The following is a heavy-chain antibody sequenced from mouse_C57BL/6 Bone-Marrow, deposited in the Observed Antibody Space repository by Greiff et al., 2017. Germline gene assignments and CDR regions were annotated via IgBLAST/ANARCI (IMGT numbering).Heavy chain of an antibody. CDR3: TTMMFDY. D-gene: IGHD2-3*01. V-gene: IGHV14-4*01. J-gene: IGHJ2*01. CDR1: GFNIKDDY. CDR2: IDPENGDT. Sequence: EVQLQQSGAELVRPGASVKLSCTASGFNIKDDYMHWVKQRPEQGLEWIGWIDPENGDTEYASKFQGKAPITADTSSNTAYLQLSSLTSEDTAVYYCTTMMFDYWGQGTTLTVSS.